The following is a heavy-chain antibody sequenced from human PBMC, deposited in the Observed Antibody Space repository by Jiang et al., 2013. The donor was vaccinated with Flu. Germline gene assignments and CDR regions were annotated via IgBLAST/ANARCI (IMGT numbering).Heavy chain of an antibody. V-gene: IGHV1-24*01. J-gene: IGHJ4*02. CDR2: FDPEDGET. CDR3: ATDLLFKLGSPYYFDY. D-gene: IGHD7-27*01. CDR1: GYTLTELS. Sequence: GAEVKKPGASVKVSCKVSGYTLTELSMHWVRQAPGKGLEWMGGFDPEDGETIYAQKFQGRVTMTEDTSTDTAYMELSSLRSEDTAVYYCATDLLFKLGSPYYFDYWGQGTLVTVSS.